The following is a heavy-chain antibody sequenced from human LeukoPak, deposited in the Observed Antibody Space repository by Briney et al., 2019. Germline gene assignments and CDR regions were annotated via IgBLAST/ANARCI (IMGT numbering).Heavy chain of an antibody. J-gene: IGHJ2*01. Sequence: SETLSLTCTVSGNSISSGDNYWSWIRQPAGKGLEWIGRIYTSGSTNYNPSLKSRVTISGDTSKNQFSLKLSSMIAADTAVYYCARVSSSWYQDWYFDLWGRGTLVTVPS. CDR3: ARVSSSWYQDWYFDL. V-gene: IGHV4-61*02. CDR2: IYTSGST. CDR1: GNSISSGDNY. D-gene: IGHD6-13*01.